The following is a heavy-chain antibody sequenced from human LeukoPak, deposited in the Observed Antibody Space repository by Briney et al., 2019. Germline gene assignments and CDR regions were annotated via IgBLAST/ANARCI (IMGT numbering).Heavy chain of an antibody. CDR2: ISSSSSI. D-gene: IGHD6-6*01. V-gene: IGHV3-48*01. J-gene: IGHJ4*02. CDR1: GFIFSSYS. CDR3: ARESFAARWD. Sequence: GGSLRLSCAASGFIFSSYSMNWVRQAPGKGLEWVSYISSSSSIYYADAVKGRFTISRDNAKNSLYLQMNSLRAEDTAVYYCARESFAARWDWGQGTLVTVSS.